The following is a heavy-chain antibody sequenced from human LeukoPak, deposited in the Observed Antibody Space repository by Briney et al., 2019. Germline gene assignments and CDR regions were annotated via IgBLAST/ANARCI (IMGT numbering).Heavy chain of an antibody. Sequence: ASVKVSCKASGGTFSSYAISWVRQAPGQGLEWMGGIIPIFGTANYAQKFQGRVTITADESTSTAYMELSSLRSEDTAVYYCARQPYDFWSGYSNWFDPWGQGTLVIVSS. V-gene: IGHV1-69*13. J-gene: IGHJ5*02. CDR2: IIPIFGTA. CDR3: ARQPYDFWSGYSNWFDP. CDR1: GGTFSSYA. D-gene: IGHD3-3*01.